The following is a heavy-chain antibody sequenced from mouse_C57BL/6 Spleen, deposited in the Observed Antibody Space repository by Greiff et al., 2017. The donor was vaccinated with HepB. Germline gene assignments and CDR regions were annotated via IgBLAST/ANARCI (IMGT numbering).Heavy chain of an antibody. CDR3: ARGGGYDYDWFAY. D-gene: IGHD2-4*01. J-gene: IGHJ3*01. Sequence: VQLKESEGGLVQPGSSMKLSCTASGFTFSDYYMAWVRQVPEKGLEWVANINYDGSSTYYLDSLKSRFIISRDNAKNILYLQMSSLKSEDTATYYCARGGGYDYDWFAYWGQGTLVTVSA. CDR1: GFTFSDYY. CDR2: INYDGSST. V-gene: IGHV5-16*01.